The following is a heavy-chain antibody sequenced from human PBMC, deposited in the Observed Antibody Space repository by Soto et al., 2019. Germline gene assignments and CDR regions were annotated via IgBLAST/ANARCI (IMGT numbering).Heavy chain of an antibody. J-gene: IGHJ3*02. CDR2: IHYTGNT. CDR3: ARDYYDNGGYYHRAFDI. Sequence: TLYLTCTVPRGSSSSGGFYWIWIRQHPGKGLEWIGYIHYTGNTNYNPSLKSRVTISVDTSKNQFSLKLNSVTAADTAVYYCARDYYDNGGYYHRAFDIWGEGTMVTV. D-gene: IGHD3-22*01. CDR1: RGSSSSGGFY. V-gene: IGHV4-31*03.